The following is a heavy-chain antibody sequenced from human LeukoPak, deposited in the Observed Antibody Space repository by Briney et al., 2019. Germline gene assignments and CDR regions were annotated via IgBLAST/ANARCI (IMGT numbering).Heavy chain of an antibody. D-gene: IGHD1-1*01. CDR1: GFTLSSYA. CDR3: ARDRGLSTGTTGPII. CDR2: ISYDGSNK. J-gene: IGHJ4*02. V-gene: IGHV3-30-3*01. Sequence: PGGSLRLSCAASGFTLSSYAMHWVRQAPGKGLEWVAVISYDGSNKYYADSVKGRFTISRDNSKNTLYLQMNSLRAEDTAVYYCARDRGLSTGTTGPIIWGQGTLVTVSS.